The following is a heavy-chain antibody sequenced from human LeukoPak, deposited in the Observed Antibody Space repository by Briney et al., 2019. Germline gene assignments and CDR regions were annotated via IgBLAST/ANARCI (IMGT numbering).Heavy chain of an antibody. V-gene: IGHV3-30*04. CDR3: AREWLHCSGGSCFDY. CDR1: GFTFSSYA. Sequence: GGSLRLSCSASGFTFSSYAMQWVRQAPGKGLEWVAVISYDGSNKYYADSVKGRFTISRDNSKNTLYLQMNSLRAEDTAVYYCAREWLHCSGGSCFDYWGQGTLVTVSS. J-gene: IGHJ4*02. D-gene: IGHD2-15*01. CDR2: ISYDGSNK.